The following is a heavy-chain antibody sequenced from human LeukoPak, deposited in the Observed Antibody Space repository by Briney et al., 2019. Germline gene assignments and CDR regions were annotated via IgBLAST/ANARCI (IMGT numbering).Heavy chain of an antibody. V-gene: IGHV3-15*01. Sequence: GGSLRLSCVGSGFTFSDAWMSWVRQAPGKGLEWVGRIKSKSDGGTIDYAAPGKGRFTSSRDDSRSTLYLQMNSLKTEDTAVYYCTTRRQDGWWGQGTLVTVS. CDR1: GFTFSDAW. D-gene: IGHD2-15*01. CDR3: TTRRQDGW. CDR2: IKSKSDGGTI. J-gene: IGHJ4*02.